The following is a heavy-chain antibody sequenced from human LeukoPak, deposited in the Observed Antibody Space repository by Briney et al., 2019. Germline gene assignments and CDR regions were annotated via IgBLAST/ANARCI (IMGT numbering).Heavy chain of an antibody. J-gene: IGHJ4*02. CDR2: FYYSGST. CDR3: ARHRFASAVILDY. V-gene: IGHV4-59*08. Sequence: SETLSLTCSVSGGAVTSFYWSCIRQSPGKGVEGSGYFYYSGSTKYNLSLKSRVTMSGDTSKNHLSLKVRSVTAGDAAMYYCARHRFASAVILDYWGPGEPVTVSS. CDR1: GGAVTSFY. D-gene: IGHD2-21*02.